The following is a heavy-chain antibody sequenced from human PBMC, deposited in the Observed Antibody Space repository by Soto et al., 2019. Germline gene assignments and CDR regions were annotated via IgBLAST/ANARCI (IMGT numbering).Heavy chain of an antibody. J-gene: IGHJ4*02. Sequence: GASVKVSCKASGDTFTTYDINGVRQPTGHGLEWMGWINPNSGNIGYAQRFQGRVTMTRDTAIRTAYMEVSSLRSDDTAVYYCARGRASGSYYLLDYWGQGTLVTVSS. CDR1: GDTFTTYD. CDR3: ARGRASGSYYLLDY. D-gene: IGHD3-10*01. CDR2: INPNSGNI. V-gene: IGHV1-8*01.